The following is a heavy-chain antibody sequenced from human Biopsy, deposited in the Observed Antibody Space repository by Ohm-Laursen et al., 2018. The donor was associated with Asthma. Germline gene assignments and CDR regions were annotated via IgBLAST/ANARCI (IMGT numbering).Heavy chain of an antibody. CDR1: GYTFNSYA. D-gene: IGHD3-9*01. V-gene: IGHV1-3*01. Sequence: ASVKVSCKVSGYTFNSYAIHWVRQAPGQRLEWMGWINAGNGNTKYSQKFQGRVTITRDTSASTAYMELSSLRSEDTTVYYCARTYYDFLTGQVIDAFAIWGQGTMVTVSS. CDR2: INAGNGNT. CDR3: ARTYYDFLTGQVIDAFAI. J-gene: IGHJ3*02.